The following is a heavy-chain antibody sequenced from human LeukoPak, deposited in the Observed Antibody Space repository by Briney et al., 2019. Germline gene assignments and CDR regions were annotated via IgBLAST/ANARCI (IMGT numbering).Heavy chain of an antibody. CDR3: ARDPVRGWPSAEYFQH. Sequence: LVQSGAEVKKPGSLVNVSCKASGGTFSSYAISWVRQAPGQGLEWMGGIIPIFGTANYAQKFQGRVTITTDESTSTAYMELSSLRSEDTAVYYCARDPVRGWPSAEYFQHWGQGTLVTVSS. J-gene: IGHJ1*01. D-gene: IGHD6-19*01. V-gene: IGHV1-69*05. CDR1: GGTFSSYA. CDR2: IIPIFGTA.